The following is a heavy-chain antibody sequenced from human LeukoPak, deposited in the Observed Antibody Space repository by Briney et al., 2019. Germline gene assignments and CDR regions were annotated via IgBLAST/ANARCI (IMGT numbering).Heavy chain of an antibody. CDR2: IFYSGST. J-gene: IGHJ5*02. Sequence: KSSETLSLTCTVSGGSIRSGNYYWNWIRQHPGKGLEWIGYIFYSGSTYYNSSLKSRITMSVDTSENQFSLKLSSVTAADTAVYYCARVTTGSTWFDPWGQGILVTVSS. V-gene: IGHV4-31*03. CDR3: ARVTTGSTWFDP. D-gene: IGHD4-17*01. CDR1: GGSIRSGNYY.